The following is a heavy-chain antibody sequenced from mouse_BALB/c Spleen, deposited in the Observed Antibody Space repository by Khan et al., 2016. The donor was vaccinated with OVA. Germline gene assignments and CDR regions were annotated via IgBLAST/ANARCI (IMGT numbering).Heavy chain of an antibody. Sequence: EVELVESGGSLVKPGGSLKLSCAVSGFTFSSYVMSWVRQTPEKRLEWVASISSGGSTYYPDSVKGRFTISRDNARNIVNLQMSSLRYDNMAIYYCTREAYRYDEYYFDYWGQGTTLTVSS. CDR2: ISSGGST. CDR1: GFTFSSYV. CDR3: TREAYRYDEYYFDY. D-gene: IGHD2-14*01. J-gene: IGHJ2*01. V-gene: IGHV5-6-5*01.